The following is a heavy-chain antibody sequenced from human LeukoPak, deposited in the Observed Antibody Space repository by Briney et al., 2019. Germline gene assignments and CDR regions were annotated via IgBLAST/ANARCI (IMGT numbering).Heavy chain of an antibody. J-gene: IGHJ4*02. D-gene: IGHD1-26*01. Sequence: GGSLRLSCAASGFTVSYNFMSWVRQAPGKGLAWVSVIHNSGSTFYADSVRGRFTISRDNAKDSLYLQMDSLRAEDTAVYFCVRDKLVGPTLFDYWGQGTLVTVSS. CDR3: VRDKLVGPTLFDY. CDR2: IHNSGST. CDR1: GFTVSYNF. V-gene: IGHV3-66*01.